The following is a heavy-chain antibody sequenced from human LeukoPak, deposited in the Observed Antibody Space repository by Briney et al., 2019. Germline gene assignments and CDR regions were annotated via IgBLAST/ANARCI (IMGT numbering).Heavy chain of an antibody. D-gene: IGHD2-2*01. J-gene: IGHJ4*02. V-gene: IGHV3-30-3*01. CDR2: ISYDGSNK. CDR1: GFTFSSYT. CDR3: ARVKGSSTFDY. Sequence: GGSLRLSCVASGFTFSSYTMHWVRQAPGKGLEGVAVISYDGSNKYYADSVKGRFTISGDNSKNTLYLQMNSLRAKDTAVYYCARVKGSSTFDYWGQGTLVTVSS.